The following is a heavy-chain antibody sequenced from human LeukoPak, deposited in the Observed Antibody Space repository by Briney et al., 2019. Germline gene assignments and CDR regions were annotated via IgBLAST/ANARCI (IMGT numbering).Heavy chain of an antibody. CDR2: IYPGDSET. Sequence: GESLKISCKGSGYSFTSYWIGWVRQMPGKGLEWMGIIYPGDSETRYSPSFQGQVTISADKSISTAYLQWSSLKASDTAMYYCASSTYYYGSGSYYTPPFDSWGQGTLVTVSS. CDR1: GYSFTSYW. V-gene: IGHV5-51*01. CDR3: ASSTYYYGSGSYYTPPFDS. J-gene: IGHJ4*02. D-gene: IGHD3-10*01.